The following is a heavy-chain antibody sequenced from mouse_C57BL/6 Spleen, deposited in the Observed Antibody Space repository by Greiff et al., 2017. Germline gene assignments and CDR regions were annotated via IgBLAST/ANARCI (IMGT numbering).Heavy chain of an antibody. D-gene: IGHD2-1*01. Sequence: VQLQQSGAELVRPGASVTLCCKASGYTFTDYEMHWVKQTPVHGLEWIGAIDPETGGTAYNQKFKGKAILTADKSSSTAYMELRSLTSEVSAVYYCTRDGNYAAWFAYWCQGTLVTISA. CDR1: GYTFTDYE. CDR2: IDPETGGT. V-gene: IGHV1-15*01. J-gene: IGHJ3*01. CDR3: TRDGNYAAWFAY.